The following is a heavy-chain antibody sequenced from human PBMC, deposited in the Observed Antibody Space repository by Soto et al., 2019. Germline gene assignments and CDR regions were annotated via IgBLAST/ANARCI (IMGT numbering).Heavy chain of an antibody. CDR1: GFSLSTSGVG. J-gene: IGHJ3*02. CDR3: AHRYCSGGSCYHPDAFDI. CDR2: IYWDDDK. V-gene: IGHV2-5*02. D-gene: IGHD2-15*01. Sequence: QITLKESGPTLVKPTQTLTLTCTFSGFSLSTSGVGVGWIRQPPGKALEWLALIYWDDDKRYSPSLKSRLTITKATSKNPVVLTMTNMDPVDTATYYCAHRYCSGGSCYHPDAFDIWGQGTMVTVSS.